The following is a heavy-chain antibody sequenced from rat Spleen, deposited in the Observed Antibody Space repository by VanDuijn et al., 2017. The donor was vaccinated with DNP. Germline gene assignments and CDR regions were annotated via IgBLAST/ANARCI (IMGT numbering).Heavy chain of an antibody. V-gene: IGHV5-25*01. CDR2: INTDGGST. CDR3: ANNSGYYFDY. D-gene: IGHD4-3*01. CDR1: GFTFSNYY. Sequence: EVQLVESGGGLVQPGRSLKLSCAASGFTFSNYYMAWVRQAPTKGLEWVASINTDGGSTYYPDSVKGRFTISRDNAKNTLSLQMNSLKSEDTATYYCANNSGYYFDYWGQGVMVTVSS. J-gene: IGHJ2*01.